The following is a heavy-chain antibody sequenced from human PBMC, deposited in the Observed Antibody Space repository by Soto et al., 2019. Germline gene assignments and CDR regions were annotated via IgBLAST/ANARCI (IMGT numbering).Heavy chain of an antibody. J-gene: IGHJ6*02. CDR3: ARDGGSGSISSYGMDV. D-gene: IGHD3-10*01. V-gene: IGHV3-11*06. CDR1: GFTFSDYY. CDR2: ISSSSSYT. Sequence: PGGSLRLSCAACGFTFSDYYMSWIRQAPGKGLEWVSYISSSSSYTNYADSVKGRFTISRDNAKNSLYLQMNSLRAEDTAVYYCARDGGSGSISSYGMDVWGQGTTVTVSS.